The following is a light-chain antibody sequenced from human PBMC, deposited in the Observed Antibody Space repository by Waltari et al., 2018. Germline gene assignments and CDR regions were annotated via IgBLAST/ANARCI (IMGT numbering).Light chain of an antibody. Sequence: DIQMTQSPSTLSASVGDRVTITCRASQSINNWLAWYQHKPGKAPKLLIYKASTLESWVPSRFSGSRSGTEFTLTISSLQPDDFATYYCQQYNSYPYTFGQGTKLEIK. V-gene: IGKV1-5*03. CDR2: KAS. J-gene: IGKJ2*01. CDR1: QSINNW. CDR3: QQYNSYPYT.